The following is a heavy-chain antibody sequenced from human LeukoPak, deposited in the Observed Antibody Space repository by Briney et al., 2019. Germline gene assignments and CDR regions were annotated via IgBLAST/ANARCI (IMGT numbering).Heavy chain of an antibody. D-gene: IGHD4-17*01. CDR1: GGSISSYY. V-gene: IGHV4-59*12. Sequence: SETLSLTCTVSGGSISSYYWSWIRQPPGKGLEWIGYIYYSGSTYYNPSLKSRVTISVDRSKNQFSLKLSSVTAADTAVYYCARFTTVTTWGFDPWGQGTLVTVSS. CDR2: IYYSGST. J-gene: IGHJ5*02. CDR3: ARFTTVTTWGFDP.